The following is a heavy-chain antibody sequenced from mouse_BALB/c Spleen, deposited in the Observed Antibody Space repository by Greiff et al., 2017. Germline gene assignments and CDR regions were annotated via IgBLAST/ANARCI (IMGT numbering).Heavy chain of an antibody. CDR1: GFSLTSYG. CDR2: IWAGGST. V-gene: IGHV2-9*02. Sequence: VKLVESGPGLVAPSQSLSISCTASGFSLTSYGVHWVRQPPGKGLEWLGVIWAGGSTNYYSAHVSGLSTSKYNSKCQVFLTMNSLLTDDTAMYYCASSLYDGYYYWGQGTPLTVSS. D-gene: IGHD2-3*01. CDR3: ASSLYDGYYY. J-gene: IGHJ2*01.